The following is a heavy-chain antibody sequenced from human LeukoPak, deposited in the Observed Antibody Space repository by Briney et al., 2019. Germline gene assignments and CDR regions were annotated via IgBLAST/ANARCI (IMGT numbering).Heavy chain of an antibody. V-gene: IGHV3-30*03. CDR2: ISYDGSNK. CDR3: ARGPSGGNGFSY. J-gene: IGHJ4*02. Sequence: PGGSLRLSCAASGFTFSSYGMHWVGQAPAKGLGGVAVISYDGSNKYYADSVEGRFTISRDNSKNTLYLQMNSLRAEDTAVYYCARGPSGGNGFSYWGLGTLVTVSS. CDR1: GFTFSSYG. D-gene: IGHD2-15*01.